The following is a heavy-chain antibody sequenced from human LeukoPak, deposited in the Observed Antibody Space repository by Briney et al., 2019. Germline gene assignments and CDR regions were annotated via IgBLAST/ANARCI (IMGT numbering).Heavy chain of an antibody. CDR1: GFTFSSYS. Sequence: GGSLRLSCAASGFTFSSYSMTWVRQAPGKGLEWVSSISSSSSYIYYADSVKGRFTISRDNAKNSLYLQMNSLRAEDTAVYYCARNGAIFGVVTVGWFDPWGQGTLVTVSS. CDR3: ARNGAIFGVVTVGWFDP. V-gene: IGHV3-21*01. CDR2: ISSSSSYI. J-gene: IGHJ5*02. D-gene: IGHD3-3*01.